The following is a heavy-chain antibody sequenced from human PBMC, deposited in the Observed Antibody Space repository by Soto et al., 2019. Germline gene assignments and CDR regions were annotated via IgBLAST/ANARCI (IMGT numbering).Heavy chain of an antibody. CDR1: GGTFSSYA. CDR2: IIPIFGTA. V-gene: IGHV1-69*13. D-gene: IGHD4-4*01. Sequence: SAKGACKAYGGTFSSYAISWVRQAPGEGLEWMGGIIPIFGTANYAQKFQGRVTITADESTSTAYMELSSLRSEEKAVYYCARAVTNYYYYGMDVWGQGTTVTVSS. J-gene: IGHJ6*02. CDR3: ARAVTNYYYYGMDV.